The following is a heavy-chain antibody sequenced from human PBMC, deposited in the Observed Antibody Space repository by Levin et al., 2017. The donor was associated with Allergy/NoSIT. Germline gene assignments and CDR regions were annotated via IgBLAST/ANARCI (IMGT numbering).Heavy chain of an antibody. V-gene: IGHV4-61*01. Sequence: SETLSLTCTVSGGSVNSGSYYWNWIRQPPGKGLEWIGYIYYSGSTNYNPSLKSRVTISLDTSKNQFSLKLSSVTAADTAVYYCASHPRGSSDWQALDYWGQGALVTVSS. CDR3: ASHPRGSSDWQALDY. J-gene: IGHJ4*02. CDR1: GGSVNSGSYY. CDR2: IYYSGST. D-gene: IGHD6-19*01.